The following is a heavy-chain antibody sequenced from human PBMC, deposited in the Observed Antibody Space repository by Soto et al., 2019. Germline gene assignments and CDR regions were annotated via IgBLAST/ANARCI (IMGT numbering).Heavy chain of an antibody. V-gene: IGHV4-31*03. D-gene: IGHD2-8*01. CDR2: ISYSGST. Sequence: QVQLQESGPGLVKPSQTLSLTCTVSGGSISSGGYYWSWIRQHPGKGLAWIGYISYSGSTYYNPPLESRLTILLDTSKNQFSLKLTSVTAADTAVYYCASRNGPYLYAFDIWGQGTKVIVSS. CDR1: GGSISSGGYY. J-gene: IGHJ3*02. CDR3: ASRNGPYLYAFDI.